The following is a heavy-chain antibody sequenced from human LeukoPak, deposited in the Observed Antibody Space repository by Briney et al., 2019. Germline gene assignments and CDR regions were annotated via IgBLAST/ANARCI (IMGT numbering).Heavy chain of an antibody. V-gene: IGHV4-34*01. CDR3: ATFRWGVGFEY. Sequence: SETLSLTCAVYGGSFSGSFSDYYWTCIRQTPGKGLEWIGEIHHSGSTNYNPSLKSRVTISVDTSKNHFSLKLNSLPAADTAVYFCATFRWGVGFEYWGQGTPATVSS. CDR2: IHHSGST. D-gene: IGHD3-16*01. CDR1: GGSFSGSFSDYY. J-gene: IGHJ4*02.